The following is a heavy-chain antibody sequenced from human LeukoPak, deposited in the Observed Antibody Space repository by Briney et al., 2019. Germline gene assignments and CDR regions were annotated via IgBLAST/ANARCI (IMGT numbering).Heavy chain of an antibody. Sequence: GGSLRLSCAASGFTFSSYSMNWVRQAPGKGLEWVSSISSSSSYIYYADSVKGRFTISRDNAKNSLYLQMNSLRAEDTAVYYCARVRVGAMGLIGGGFDIWGQGTMVTVSS. V-gene: IGHV3-21*01. CDR1: GFTFSSYS. J-gene: IGHJ3*02. CDR3: ARVRVGAMGLIGGGFDI. D-gene: IGHD1-26*01. CDR2: ISSSSSYI.